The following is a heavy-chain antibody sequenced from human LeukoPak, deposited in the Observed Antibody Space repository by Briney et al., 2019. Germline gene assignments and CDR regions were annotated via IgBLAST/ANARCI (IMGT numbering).Heavy chain of an antibody. D-gene: IGHD3-9*01. CDR3: ARERRYFDWPGIQGAFDI. CDR1: GYTFTSYG. CDR2: ISAYSGNT. Sequence: GASVKVSCKASGYTFTSYGISWVRQAPGQGLEWMGWISAYSGNTNYAQKLQGRVTMTTDTSTSTAYMELRSLRSDDTAVYYCARERRYFDWPGIQGAFDIWGQGTMVTVSS. V-gene: IGHV1-18*01. J-gene: IGHJ3*02.